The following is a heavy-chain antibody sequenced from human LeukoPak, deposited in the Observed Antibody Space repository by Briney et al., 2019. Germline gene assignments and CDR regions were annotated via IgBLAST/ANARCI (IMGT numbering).Heavy chain of an antibody. CDR2: ISYDGSNK. CDR1: GFTFSSYG. Sequence: TGGSLRLSCAASGFTFSSYGMHWVRQAPGKGLEWVAVISYDGSNKYYADSVKGRFTISRDNSKNTLDLQMNSLRAEDTAVYYCARDRSYDFWSGYSTPDYWGQGTLVTVSS. J-gene: IGHJ4*02. V-gene: IGHV3-30*03. CDR3: ARDRSYDFWSGYSTPDY. D-gene: IGHD3-3*01.